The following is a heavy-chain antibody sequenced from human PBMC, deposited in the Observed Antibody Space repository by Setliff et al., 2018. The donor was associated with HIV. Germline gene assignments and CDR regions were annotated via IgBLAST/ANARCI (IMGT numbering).Heavy chain of an antibody. CDR1: GYSFTTYA. Sequence: GASVKVSCKASGYSFTTYAIHWVRQAPGQRLEWMGWISAYNGDTKYAPKVQGRVTLTTDTSTSTAYMQLRSLRSDDTAFYYCARDRADFSRWPSSDAFDFWGQGTMVTVSS. CDR2: ISAYNGDT. D-gene: IGHD6-13*01. V-gene: IGHV1-18*01. CDR3: ARDRADFSRWPSSDAFDF. J-gene: IGHJ3*01.